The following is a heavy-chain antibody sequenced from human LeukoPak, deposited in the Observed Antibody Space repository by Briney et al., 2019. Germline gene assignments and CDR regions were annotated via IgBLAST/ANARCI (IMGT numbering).Heavy chain of an antibody. CDR2: ISISGNTI. CDR3: ARDITSSTSN. Sequence: PGGSLRLSCAASGFTFSSHEVNWVRQAPGKGLEWISYISISGNTIYYADSMKGRFTISRDNAKNSLYLQMNSLRAEDTAVYYCARDITSSTSNWGQGTLVTVSS. V-gene: IGHV3-48*03. D-gene: IGHD2-2*01. J-gene: IGHJ4*02. CDR1: GFTFSSHE.